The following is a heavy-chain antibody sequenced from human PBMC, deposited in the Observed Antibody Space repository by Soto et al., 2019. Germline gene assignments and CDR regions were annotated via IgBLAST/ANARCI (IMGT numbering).Heavy chain of an antibody. D-gene: IGHD6-25*01. Sequence: EVQLLESGGGLVQPGGSLRLSCVASGFSFSSYAMTWVRQAPGKGLEWVATVTDSDSGGTTYYADSVKGRFTISRDNPLGIAFLQMTGLRAEATALYYCAKDTFVRLPSYGMHDRGQGTAVTVSS. V-gene: IGHV3-23*01. CDR2: VTDSDSGGTT. CDR3: AKDTFVRLPSYGMHD. J-gene: IGHJ6*02. CDR1: GFSFSSYA.